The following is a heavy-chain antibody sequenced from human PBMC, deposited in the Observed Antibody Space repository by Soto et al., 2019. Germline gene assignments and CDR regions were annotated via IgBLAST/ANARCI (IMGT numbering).Heavy chain of an antibody. CDR2: ISDSGGTV. J-gene: IGHJ6*02. D-gene: IGHD3-3*01. V-gene: IGHV3-48*03. CDR1: GFTFSSYE. Sequence: GSLRLSCAASGFTFSSYEMNWVRQAPGQGLEWVSYISDSGGTVYYADSVKGRFTVSRDNAQNSVYLQMNSLRTEDTAVYYCARDLLHYDFWSGYSAYFYYGMDVWGPGTTVTVSS. CDR3: ARDLLHYDFWSGYSAYFYYGMDV.